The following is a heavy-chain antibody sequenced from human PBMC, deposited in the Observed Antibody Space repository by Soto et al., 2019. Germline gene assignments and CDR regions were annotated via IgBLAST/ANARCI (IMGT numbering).Heavy chain of an antibody. D-gene: IGHD3-22*01. J-gene: IGHJ5*02. V-gene: IGHV3-30*18. CDR2: ISYDGSHK. Sequence: QGQLVESGGGVAQPGVSLRLSCEASGFTFSTYGMHWVRQAPGKGLEWVAVISYDGSHKYYADSVKGRFTISRDNSKNTLYVQMGSLRIEDTAMYYCAKDPFPFYYYDTTGPQNWFDPWGQGTLVTVSS. CDR1: GFTFSTYG. CDR3: AKDPFPFYYYDTTGPQNWFDP.